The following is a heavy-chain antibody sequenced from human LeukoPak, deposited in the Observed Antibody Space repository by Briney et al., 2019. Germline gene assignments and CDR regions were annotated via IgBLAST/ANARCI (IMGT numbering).Heavy chain of an antibody. V-gene: IGHV1-18*01. J-gene: IGHJ4*02. Sequence: ASVKVSCKASGYTFTINGISWVRQAPGQGLECLGWVSANSGNTIYAERFQGRVSMARNTSTGTAYMDLTSLRYDDTAVYYCARDRWYAFDLWGQGTLLTVSS. CDR3: ARDRWYAFDL. D-gene: IGHD6-13*01. CDR1: GYTFTING. CDR2: VSANSGNT.